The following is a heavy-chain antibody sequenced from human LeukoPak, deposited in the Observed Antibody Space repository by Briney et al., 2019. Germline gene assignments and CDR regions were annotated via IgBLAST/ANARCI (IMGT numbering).Heavy chain of an antibody. CDR1: GFTFSSYG. Sequence: GGSLRLSCAASGFTFSSYGMHWVRQAPGKGLEWVGRIRNKASTYTTIYAASVKGRFTISRDDSKNSLYLQMNSLRAEDTAVYYCARDPSRGLYYFDHWGQGTLVTVSS. J-gene: IGHJ4*02. CDR2: IRNKASTYTT. V-gene: IGHV3-72*01. CDR3: ARDPSRGLYYFDH. D-gene: IGHD3/OR15-3a*01.